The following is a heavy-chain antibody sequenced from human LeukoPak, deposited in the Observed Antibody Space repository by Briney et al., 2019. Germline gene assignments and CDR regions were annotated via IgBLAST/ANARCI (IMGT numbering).Heavy chain of an antibody. Sequence: PGGSLRLSCAASGFPFTSYAMDWVRQAPGKGLEWVSGITGSSTWTYYADSVKGRFTISRDNSKNTLHLQMDSLRAEDTAIYYCARELVSLGTGYFDLWGRGTLVTVSS. CDR1: GFPFTSYA. CDR2: ITGSSTWT. CDR3: ARELVSLGTGYFDL. J-gene: IGHJ2*01. V-gene: IGHV3-23*01. D-gene: IGHD7-27*01.